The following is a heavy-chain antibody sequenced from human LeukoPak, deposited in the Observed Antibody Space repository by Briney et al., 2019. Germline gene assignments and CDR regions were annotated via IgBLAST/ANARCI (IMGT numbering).Heavy chain of an antibody. V-gene: IGHV4-34*01. D-gene: IGHD6-13*01. CDR3: ARDRGAAAGTVPRDWFDP. Sequence: SETLSLTCAVYGGSFSGYYWSWIRQPPGKGLEWIGEINHSGSTNYNPSLKSRVTISVDTSKNQFSLKLSSVTAADTAVYYCARDRGAAAGTVPRDWFDPWGQGTLVTVSS. CDR2: INHSGST. CDR1: GGSFSGYY. J-gene: IGHJ5*02.